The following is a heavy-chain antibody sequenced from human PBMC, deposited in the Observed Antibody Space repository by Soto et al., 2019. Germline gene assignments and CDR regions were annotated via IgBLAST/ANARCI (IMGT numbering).Heavy chain of an antibody. CDR1: GFTFSRYG. CDR3: ARDQGDGPSG. J-gene: IGHJ4*02. Sequence: GGSLRLSWSAFGFTFSRYGMHWVRQDPGKGQEWVAVIWYDGINKYYADSVKGRFTISRDNSKNTLYLQMNSTCADDPAVYYCARDQGDGPSGWGQGTLVTVSS. V-gene: IGHV3-33*01. CDR2: IWYDGINK. D-gene: IGHD3-10*01.